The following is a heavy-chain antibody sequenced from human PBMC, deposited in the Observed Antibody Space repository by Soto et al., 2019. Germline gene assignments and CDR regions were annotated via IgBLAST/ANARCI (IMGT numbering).Heavy chain of an antibody. V-gene: IGHV3-64D*08. CDR1: GFTFSSYA. CDR3: VKGSVGILKGSGFDY. Sequence: GGSLRLSCSASGFTFSSYAMHWVRQAPGKGLEYVSAISSNGGSTYYADSVKGRFTISRDNSKNTLYLQMSSLRAEDTAVYYCVKGSVGILKGSGFDYWGQGTLVTVSS. J-gene: IGHJ4*02. CDR2: ISSNGGST. D-gene: IGHD2-15*01.